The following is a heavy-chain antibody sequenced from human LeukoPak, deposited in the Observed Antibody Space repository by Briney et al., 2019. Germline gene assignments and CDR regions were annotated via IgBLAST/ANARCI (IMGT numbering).Heavy chain of an antibody. J-gene: IGHJ4*02. CDR1: GFTFSSYE. CDR2: ISSSGSTI. Sequence: GGSLRLSCAASGFTFSSYEMNWVRQAPGKGLEWVSYISSSGSTIYYADSVKGRLTISRDNAKNSLYLQMNSLRAEDTAVYYCARAPYYYDSSGYYFFDYWGQGTLVTVSS. V-gene: IGHV3-48*03. CDR3: ARAPYYYDSSGYYFFDY. D-gene: IGHD3-22*01.